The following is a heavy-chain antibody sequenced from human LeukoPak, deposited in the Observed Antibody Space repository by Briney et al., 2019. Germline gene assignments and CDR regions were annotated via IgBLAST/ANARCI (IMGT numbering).Heavy chain of an antibody. J-gene: IGHJ3*02. CDR1: GGSISSGSNF. CDR3: ARAWDI. Sequence: PSQTLSLTCTVSGGSISSGSNFWSWIRQPAGKGLEWIGRIHTSGSTNYNPSLKSRVTISVDTSKNQFSLKLSSVTAADTAMYYCARAWDIWGQGTMATVSS. CDR2: IHTSGST. V-gene: IGHV4-61*02.